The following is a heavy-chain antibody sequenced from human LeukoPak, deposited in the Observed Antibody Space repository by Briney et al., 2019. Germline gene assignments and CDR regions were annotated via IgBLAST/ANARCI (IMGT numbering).Heavy chain of an antibody. V-gene: IGHV4-34*01. CDR2: IYHSGST. Sequence: SETLSLTCAVYGGSFSGYYWSWIRQPPGKGLEWIGEIYHSGSTNYNPSLKSRVTISVDKSKNQFSLKLSSVTAADTAVYYCAREVTMIVVVNDAFDIWGQGTMVTVSS. CDR3: AREVTMIVVVNDAFDI. CDR1: GGSFSGYY. D-gene: IGHD3-22*01. J-gene: IGHJ3*02.